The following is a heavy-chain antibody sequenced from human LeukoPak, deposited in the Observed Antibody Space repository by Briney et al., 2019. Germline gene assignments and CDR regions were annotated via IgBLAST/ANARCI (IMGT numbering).Heavy chain of an antibody. CDR1: GFTFSSYA. J-gene: IGHJ4*02. CDR2: ISYDGSNK. V-gene: IGHV3-30*14. D-gene: IGHD3-10*01. CDR3: ARDGSGSYEDY. Sequence: GGSLRLSCAASGFTFSSYAMHWVRQAPGKGLEWVAVISYDGSNKYYADSVKGRFTISRDNSKNTLYLQMNSLRAEDTAVYYCARDGSGSYEDYWGQGTLVTVSS.